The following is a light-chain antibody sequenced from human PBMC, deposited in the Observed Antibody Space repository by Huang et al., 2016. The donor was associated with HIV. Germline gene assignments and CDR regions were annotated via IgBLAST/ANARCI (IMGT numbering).Light chain of an antibody. CDR1: QSVSASSTSKDY. V-gene: IGKV4-1*01. Sequence: DIIMSQSPESLTVSLGERATLNCRSSQSVSASSTSKDYMAWFQQKPGQPPKLLLFWASSREVGVPDRFSGSGSGTHFTLTIANLQPEDAAIYYCQQYYSLPQTFGQGTRV. J-gene: IGKJ1*01. CDR2: WAS. CDR3: QQYYSLPQT.